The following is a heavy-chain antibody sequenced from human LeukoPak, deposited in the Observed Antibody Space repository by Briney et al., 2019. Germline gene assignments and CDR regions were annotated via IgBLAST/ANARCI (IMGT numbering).Heavy chain of an antibody. CDR1: GFTFSSYA. D-gene: IGHD6-19*01. V-gene: IGHV3-30-3*01. J-gene: IGHJ4*02. CDR3: ARDLDSSGIDY. CDR2: ISYDGSNK. Sequence: PGGSLRLSCAASGFTFSSYAMSWVRQAPGKGLEWVAVISYDGSNKYYADSVKGRFTISRDNSKNTLYLQMNSLRAEDTAVYYCARDLDSSGIDYWGQGTLVTVSS.